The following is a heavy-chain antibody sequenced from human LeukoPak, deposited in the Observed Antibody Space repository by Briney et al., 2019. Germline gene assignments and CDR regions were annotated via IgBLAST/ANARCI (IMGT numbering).Heavy chain of an antibody. CDR2: ISSSSSTI. Sequence: GGSLRLSCAASGFTFSSYSMNWVRQAPGKGLEWVSYISSSSSTIYYADSVKGRLTISRDNAKNSLYLQMNSLRAEDTAVYYCARDGTRYYYYYMDVWGKGTTVTVSS. J-gene: IGHJ6*03. CDR1: GFTFSSYS. CDR3: ARDGTRYYYYYMDV. V-gene: IGHV3-48*04. D-gene: IGHD1-26*01.